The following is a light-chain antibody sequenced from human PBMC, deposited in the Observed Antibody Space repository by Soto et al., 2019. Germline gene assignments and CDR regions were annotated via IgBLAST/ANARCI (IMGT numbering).Light chain of an antibody. CDR3: HQYNNWPPWT. V-gene: IGKV3-15*01. Sequence: EIVMTQSPATLSVSPGERATLSCRASQSVSSNLAWYQQKPGQAPRLLIYGASTRATGIPARFSGSGSGTDFTLTISILQSEDFAVYYCHQYNNWPPWTFGQGTKVEIK. J-gene: IGKJ1*01. CDR2: GAS. CDR1: QSVSSN.